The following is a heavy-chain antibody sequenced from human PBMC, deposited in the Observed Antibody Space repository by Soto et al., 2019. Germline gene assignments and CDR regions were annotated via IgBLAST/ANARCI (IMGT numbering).Heavy chain of an antibody. CDR2: IIPIFGTA. J-gene: IGHJ4*02. Sequence: QVQQVQSGAEVKKPGSSVKVSCKASGGTFSSYAISWVRQAPGQGLEWMGGIIPIFGTANYTQRFQGRVTITADESTGTAYMELTSLRSDDTAVYYCARGMYSSSRHFDYWGQGTLVTVSS. D-gene: IGHD6-6*01. CDR3: ARGMYSSSRHFDY. V-gene: IGHV1-69*01. CDR1: GGTFSSYA.